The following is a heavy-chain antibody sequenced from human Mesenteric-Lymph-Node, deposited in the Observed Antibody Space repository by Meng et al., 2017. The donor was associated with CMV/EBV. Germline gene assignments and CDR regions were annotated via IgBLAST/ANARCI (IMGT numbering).Heavy chain of an antibody. CDR2: ISYIGST. D-gene: IGHD2/OR15-2a*01. J-gene: IGHJ3*02. CDR1: GGSISSNTYS. Sequence: SETLSLTCTVSGGSISSNTYSWAWIRQPPGKGLEWIGNISYIGSTSSNPSLKSRVTISVDTSKNQFSLRLNSVTAADTAVYYCARAFGAFDIWGQGTMVTVSS. V-gene: IGHV4-39*07. CDR3: ARAFGAFDI.